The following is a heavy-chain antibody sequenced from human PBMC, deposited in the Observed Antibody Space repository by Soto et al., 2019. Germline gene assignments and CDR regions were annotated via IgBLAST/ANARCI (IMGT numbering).Heavy chain of an antibody. D-gene: IGHD5-12*01. J-gene: IGHJ4*02. CDR1: GFPFRGYW. V-gene: IGHV3-7*03. CDR3: ARESGYDWHFDF. CDR2: IKQDGSEK. Sequence: GGSLRLSCEGSGFPFRGYWMSWVRQAPGKGLEWVANIKQDGSEKVYVDSVKDRFTISRDNGKNSLYLQMNSRRVEDTAIYYCARESGYDWHFDFWGLGTLVTVSS.